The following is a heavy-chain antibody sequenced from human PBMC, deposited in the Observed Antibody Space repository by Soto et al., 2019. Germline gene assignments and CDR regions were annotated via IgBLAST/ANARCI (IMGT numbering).Heavy chain of an antibody. CDR1: GGTFSTYA. CDR3: AGHTDRHYNERHASTYP. J-gene: IGHJ5*02. D-gene: IGHD3-16*01. Sequence: QVQLVQSGAEVKKPGSSVKVSCKASGGTFSTYAITWVRQAPGQGLEWMGRIIPIIGIINCARKFQSRGTISADKFIDTAYMELTGLSSDATAVSYSAGHTDRHYNERHASTYPGGKGPLVTASS. V-gene: IGHV1-69*02. CDR2: IIPIIGII.